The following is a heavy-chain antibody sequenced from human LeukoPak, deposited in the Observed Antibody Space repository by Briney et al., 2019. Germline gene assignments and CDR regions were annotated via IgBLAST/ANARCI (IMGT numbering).Heavy chain of an antibody. CDR2: IYTSGNT. V-gene: IGHV4-4*07. J-gene: IGHJ4*02. CDR3: AGETWGDGYNNWLSSF. Sequence: SETLSLTCTASGGSISSYYWSWIRQPAGKGLEWIGRIYTSGNTNYNPSLKSRVTISVDTSKNQFSLKLNSVTAADTAVYYCAGETWGDGYNNWLSSFWGQGTLVSVSS. CDR1: GGSISSYY. D-gene: IGHD5-24*01.